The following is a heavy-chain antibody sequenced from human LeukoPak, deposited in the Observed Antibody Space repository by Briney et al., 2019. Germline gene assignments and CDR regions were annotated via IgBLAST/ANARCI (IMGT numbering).Heavy chain of an antibody. V-gene: IGHV3-7*05. CDR1: GFSSSNYG. Sequence: GGSLRLSCVASGFSSSNYGMSWVRQAPGKGLEWVANIKQEGSEKYYADSVKDRFTISRDNAKNSLYLQMNSLRAEDTAVYYCARDPKNGAIAGFYWGQGTLVTVSS. J-gene: IGHJ4*02. CDR3: ARDPKNGAIAGFY. D-gene: IGHD6-19*01. CDR2: IKQEGSEK.